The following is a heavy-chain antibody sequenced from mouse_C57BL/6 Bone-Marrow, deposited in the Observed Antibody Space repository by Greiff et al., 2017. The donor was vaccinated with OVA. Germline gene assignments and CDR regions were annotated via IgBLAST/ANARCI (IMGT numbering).Heavy chain of an antibody. CDR2: IYPGDGDP. J-gene: IGHJ4*01. Sequence: VQLQQSGAELVKPGASVKISCKASGYAFSSSWMNWVKQRPGKGLEWIGQIYPGDGDPNYNGKFKGKATLTADKSSSTAYMQLSSLTSEDSAVYFCARGYYAMDYWGQGTSVTVSS. CDR1: GYAFSSSW. CDR3: ARGYYAMDY. V-gene: IGHV1-80*01.